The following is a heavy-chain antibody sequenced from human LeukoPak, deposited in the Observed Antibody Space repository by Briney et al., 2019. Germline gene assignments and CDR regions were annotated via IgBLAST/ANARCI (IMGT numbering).Heavy chain of an antibody. J-gene: IGHJ4*02. CDR2: IKQDGSEK. V-gene: IGHV3-7*01. CDR3: ARDLSAMVTLPDY. Sequence: PGGSLRLSCAASGFTFSSYWMSWVRQAPGKGLEWVANIKQDGSEKYYVDSVKGRFTISRDNAKNSLYLQMNSLRAEDTAVYYCARDLSAMVTLPDYWGQGTLVTVSS. CDR1: GFTFSSYW. D-gene: IGHD5-18*01.